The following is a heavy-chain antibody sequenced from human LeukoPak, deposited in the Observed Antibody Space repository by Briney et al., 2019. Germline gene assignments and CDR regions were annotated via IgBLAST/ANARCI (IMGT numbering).Heavy chain of an antibody. Sequence: GASVKVSCKASGGTFSSYAISWVRQAPGQGLEWMGGIIPIFGTANYAQKFQGRVTITADKSTSTAYMELSSLRSEDTAVYYCARGPSITIFGVVNYYYYMDVWGKGTTVTVSS. D-gene: IGHD3-3*01. CDR3: ARGPSITIFGVVNYYYYMDV. CDR2: IIPIFGTA. V-gene: IGHV1-69*06. J-gene: IGHJ6*03. CDR1: GGTFSSYA.